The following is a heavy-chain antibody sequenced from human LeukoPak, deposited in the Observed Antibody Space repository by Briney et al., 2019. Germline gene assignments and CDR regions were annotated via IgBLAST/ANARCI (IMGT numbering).Heavy chain of an antibody. V-gene: IGHV3-30*09. D-gene: IGHD3-9*01. Sequence: GRSLRLSCAASGFNFRIYAMHWVRQAPGKGLEWVAVISDDGNNKYYADSVKGRFAISRDNSRNTFYLQMDSLRAEDTAVYYCARDQAGYDILTGGAFDIWGQGTMVTVSS. CDR2: ISDDGNNK. J-gene: IGHJ3*02. CDR3: ARDQAGYDILTGGAFDI. CDR1: GFNFRIYA.